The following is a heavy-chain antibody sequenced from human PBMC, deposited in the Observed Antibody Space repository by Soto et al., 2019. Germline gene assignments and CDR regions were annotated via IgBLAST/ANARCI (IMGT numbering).Heavy chain of an antibody. CDR1: GFTFSNAW. CDR2: IKSKTDGGTT. Sequence: SLRLSCAASGFTFSNAWMSWVRQAPGKGPEWVGRIKSKTDGGTTDYAAPVKGRFTISRDDSKNTLYLQMNSLKTEDTAVYYCTTGPTSGYYDSSGSDYWGQGTLVTVSS. D-gene: IGHD3-22*01. V-gene: IGHV3-15*01. J-gene: IGHJ4*02. CDR3: TTGPTSGYYDSSGSDY.